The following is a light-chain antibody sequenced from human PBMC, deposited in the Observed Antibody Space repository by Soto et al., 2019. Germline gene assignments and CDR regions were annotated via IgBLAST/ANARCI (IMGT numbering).Light chain of an antibody. CDR3: QQYGNTPPYT. CDR1: QSVSNNY. V-gene: IGKV3-20*01. J-gene: IGKJ2*01. Sequence: EVVLTQSPGTLSLSPGERATLSCRASQSVSNNYLAWYQQKRGQSPKLLIFGSTYRATGIPDRFSGSGSATNFTPTIIRLEHQDYAAYYCQQYGNTPPYTFGQGTKLEIK. CDR2: GST.